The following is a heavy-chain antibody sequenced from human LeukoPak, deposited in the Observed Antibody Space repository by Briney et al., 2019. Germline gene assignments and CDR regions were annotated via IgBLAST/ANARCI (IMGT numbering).Heavy chain of an antibody. Sequence: PSETLSLTCSVTGGSLSSYYWSWIRQPPGKGLEWIGYIYYSGSTNYNPSLKSRVTISVDTSKNQFSLKLSSVTAADTAVYYCARGSYDFWSGYYPPGFDYWGQGTLVTVSS. CDR1: GGSLSSYY. D-gene: IGHD3-3*01. CDR2: IYYSGST. J-gene: IGHJ4*02. V-gene: IGHV4-59*01. CDR3: ARGSYDFWSGYYPPGFDY.